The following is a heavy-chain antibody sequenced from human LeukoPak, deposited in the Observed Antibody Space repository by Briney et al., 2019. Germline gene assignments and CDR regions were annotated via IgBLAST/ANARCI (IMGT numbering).Heavy chain of an antibody. Sequence: SETLSLTCPVSGYSISSGYYWGWIRQPPGKGLEWIGTIYHSGSTHYNPSLKSRVTISVDTSKNQFSLNLSSVTAADTAVYYCARVYYDSSGTYYFDYWGQGTLVTVSS. J-gene: IGHJ4*02. D-gene: IGHD3-22*01. V-gene: IGHV4-38-2*02. CDR1: GYSISSGYY. CDR3: ARVYYDSSGTYYFDY. CDR2: IYHSGST.